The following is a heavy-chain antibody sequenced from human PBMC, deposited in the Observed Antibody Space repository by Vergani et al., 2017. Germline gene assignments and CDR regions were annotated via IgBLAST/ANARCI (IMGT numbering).Heavy chain of an antibody. D-gene: IGHD6-13*01. CDR2: MNPNSGTT. J-gene: IGHJ5*02. V-gene: IGHV1-8*01. CDR3: ARAEYSSSWYGEGNWFDP. Sequence: QVPLVQSGAAVKKPGASVKVSCRASGYSFSSYDISWVRQATGQGLEWMGWMNPNSGTTGYAQKFQGRVTITADESTSTAYMELSSLRSEDTAVYYCARAEYSSSWYGEGNWFDPWGQGTLVTVSS. CDR1: GYSFSSYD.